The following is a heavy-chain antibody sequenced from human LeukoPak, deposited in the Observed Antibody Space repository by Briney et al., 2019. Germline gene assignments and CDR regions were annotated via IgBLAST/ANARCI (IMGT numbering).Heavy chain of an antibody. V-gene: IGHV4-59*01. D-gene: IGHD6-6*01. CDR2: IYYSGST. Sequence: PSETLSLTCTVSGGSISSYYWSWIRQPPGKGLEWIGYIYYSGSTNYNPSLKSRVTISVDTSKNQFSLKLSSVTAADTAMYYCAKLTSSSEYNCFDPWGQGTLVTVSS. CDR1: GGSISSYY. CDR3: AKLTSSSEYNCFDP. J-gene: IGHJ5*02.